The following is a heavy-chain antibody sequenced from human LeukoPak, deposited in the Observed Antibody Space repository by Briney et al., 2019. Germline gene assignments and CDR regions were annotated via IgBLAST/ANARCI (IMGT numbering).Heavy chain of an antibody. Sequence: SETLSLTCTVSGGSISSSSYYWGWIRQPPGKGLEWIGSIYYSGSTYYNPSLKSRVTISVDTSKNQFSLKLSSVTAADTAVYYCAGKRPHWLRNWFDPWGQGTLVTVSS. J-gene: IGHJ5*02. CDR2: IYYSGST. D-gene: IGHD5-12*01. CDR1: GGSISSSSYY. V-gene: IGHV4-39*01. CDR3: AGKRPHWLRNWFDP.